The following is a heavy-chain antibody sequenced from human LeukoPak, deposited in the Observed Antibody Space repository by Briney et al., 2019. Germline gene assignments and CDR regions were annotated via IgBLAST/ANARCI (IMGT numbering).Heavy chain of an antibody. D-gene: IGHD3-22*01. CDR3: AKSRDISGYYYSYYFDY. J-gene: IGHJ4*02. Sequence: GGSLRLSCATSGFTFSTYSMNWVRQAPGKGLEWVSSINSGGTHTFHADSVKGRFTISRDNSKNTVSLQMNSLRTEDTAVYYCAKSRDISGYYYSYYFDYWGQGTLVTVSS. CDR2: INSGGTHT. CDR1: GFTFSTYS. V-gene: IGHV3-21*04.